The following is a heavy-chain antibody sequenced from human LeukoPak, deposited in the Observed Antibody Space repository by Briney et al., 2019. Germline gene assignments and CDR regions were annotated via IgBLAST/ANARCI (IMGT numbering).Heavy chain of an antibody. V-gene: IGHV3-30*04. CDR2: ISYDGSNK. Sequence: PGRSLRLSCAASGFTFSSYAMHWVRQAPGKGLEWVAVISYDGSNKYYADSVKGRFTISRDNSKNTLYLQMNGLRAEDTAVYYCAREHPRGDPDYWGQGTLVTVSS. CDR1: GFTFSSYA. D-gene: IGHD3-10*01. J-gene: IGHJ4*02. CDR3: AREHPRGDPDY.